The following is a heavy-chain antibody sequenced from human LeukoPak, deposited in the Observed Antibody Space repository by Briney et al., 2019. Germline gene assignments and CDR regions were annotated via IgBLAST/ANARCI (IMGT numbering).Heavy chain of an antibody. CDR1: GGSLTTYY. D-gene: IGHD2-15*01. V-gene: IGHV4-59*08. Sequence: SETLSLTCSVSGGSLTTYYWSWIRQPPGKGLEWIGYIYYSGSTNYNPSLKSRVTISVDTSKNQFSLKLTSVTAADTAVYYCARLAPVDYCSGTRCYNSYYFDYWGQGTLVTVSS. J-gene: IGHJ4*02. CDR3: ARLAPVDYCSGTRCYNSYYFDY. CDR2: IYYSGST.